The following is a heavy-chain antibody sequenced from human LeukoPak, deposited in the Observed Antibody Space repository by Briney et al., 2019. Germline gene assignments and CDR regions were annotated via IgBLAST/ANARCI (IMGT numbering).Heavy chain of an antibody. V-gene: IGHV3-23*01. CDR1: GFTFSSYA. CDR3: AKGYMSTALFDY. D-gene: IGHD4-17*01. Sequence: SGGSLRLSCAASGFTFSSYAMSWVRQAPGKGLEWVSSISGSGGSTYYADSVKGRFTISRDNSKNTLYLHMNSLRTEDTAVYYCAKGYMSTALFDYWGQGTLVTVSS. CDR2: ISGSGGST. J-gene: IGHJ4*02.